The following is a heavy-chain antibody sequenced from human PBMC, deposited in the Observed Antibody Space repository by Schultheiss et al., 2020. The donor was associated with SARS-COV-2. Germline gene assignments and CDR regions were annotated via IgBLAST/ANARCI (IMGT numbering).Heavy chain of an antibody. CDR3: ARLRGTRFDY. CDR2: INHSGST. D-gene: IGHD1-14*01. J-gene: IGHJ4*02. Sequence: SQTLSLTCTVSGDSINSTGYYWNWIRQPAGKGLEWIGEINHSGSTNYNPSLNSRITISIDTSKNQFSLKLSSVTAADTAVYYCARLRGTRFDYWGQGTLVTVSS. CDR1: GDSINSTGYY. V-gene: IGHV4-39*07.